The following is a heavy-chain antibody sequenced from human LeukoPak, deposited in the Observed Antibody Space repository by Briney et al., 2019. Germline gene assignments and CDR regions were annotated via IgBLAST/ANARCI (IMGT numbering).Heavy chain of an antibody. V-gene: IGHV4-34*01. Sequence: PSETLSLTCAVYGGSFGGYYWSWIRQPPGKGLEWIGSIYHSGSTYYNPSLKSRVTISVDTSKNQFSLKLSSVTAADAAVYYCARVDQYQLLYVPYNWLDPWGQGTLVTVSS. CDR3: ARVDQYQLLYVPYNWLDP. D-gene: IGHD2-2*02. J-gene: IGHJ5*02. CDR1: GGSFGGYY. CDR2: IYHSGST.